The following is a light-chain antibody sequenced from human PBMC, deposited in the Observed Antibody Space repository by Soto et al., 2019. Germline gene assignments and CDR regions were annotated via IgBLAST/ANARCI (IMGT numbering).Light chain of an antibody. Sequence: EIVMTQSPATLSVSPGERATLSCRASQSVSSNLAWYQQKPGQAPRLLIYGASTRATGIPARFIGSGSGTEFTLTISSLQSEDLAVYYCQHYNSWPPLTFGGGTKVEIK. J-gene: IGKJ4*01. CDR3: QHYNSWPPLT. V-gene: IGKV3-15*01. CDR1: QSVSSN. CDR2: GAS.